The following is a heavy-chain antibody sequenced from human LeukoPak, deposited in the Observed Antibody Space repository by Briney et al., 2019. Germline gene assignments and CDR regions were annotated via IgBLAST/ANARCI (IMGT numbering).Heavy chain of an antibody. CDR2: ITRTGIT. V-gene: IGHV4-34*01. CDR3: ARDRARERPRFDY. CDR1: GGSLSGYY. Sequence: SETLSLTCGVYGGSLSGYYWSWIRQPTGEGLEWIAEITRTGITNYNPSLKCRVTISIDTSKNQFSLKLSSVTAADTAVYYCARDRARERPRFDYWGQGTLLPVSS. D-gene: IGHD3-10*01. J-gene: IGHJ4*02.